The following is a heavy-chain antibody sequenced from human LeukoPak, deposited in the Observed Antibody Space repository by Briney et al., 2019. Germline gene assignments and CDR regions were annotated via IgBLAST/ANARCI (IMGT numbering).Heavy chain of an antibody. CDR3: ARGGVMVAGTPYYYYGMDV. V-gene: IGHV4-34*01. D-gene: IGHD2-8*01. Sequence: PSETLSLTWAVYGGSFSGYYWSWIRQPPGKGLEWIGEINHSGSTNYNPSLKSRVTISVDTSKNQFSLKLSSVTAADTAVYYCARGGVMVAGTPYYYYGMDVWGQGTTVTVSS. CDR2: INHSGST. J-gene: IGHJ6*02. CDR1: GGSFSGYY.